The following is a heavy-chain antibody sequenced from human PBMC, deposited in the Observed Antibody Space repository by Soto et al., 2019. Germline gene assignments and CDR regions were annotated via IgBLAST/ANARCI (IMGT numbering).Heavy chain of an antibody. CDR1: GGSISSYY. CDR3: ASRTSGWYSDY. Sequence: SETLSLTCTVSGGSISSYYWSWIRQPPGKGLEWIGYIYYSGSTNYNPSLKSRVTISVDTSNNQFSLKLSSVTAADTAVYYCASRTSGWYSDYWGQGTLVTVSS. J-gene: IGHJ4*02. D-gene: IGHD6-19*01. V-gene: IGHV4-59*01. CDR2: IYYSGST.